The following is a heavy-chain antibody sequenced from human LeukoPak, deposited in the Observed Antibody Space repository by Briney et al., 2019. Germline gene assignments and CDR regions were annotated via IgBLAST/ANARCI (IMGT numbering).Heavy chain of an antibody. CDR2: IYTSGST. Sequence: PSQTLSLTCTVSGGSISSGSYYWSWIRQPAGKGLEWIGRIYTSGSTNYNPSLKSRVTISVDTSKNQFSLKLSSVTAADTAVYYCARGYCSGGSCYRHNWFGPWGQGTLVTVSS. CDR3: ARGYCSGGSCYRHNWFGP. V-gene: IGHV4-61*02. CDR1: GGSISSGSYY. J-gene: IGHJ5*02. D-gene: IGHD2-15*01.